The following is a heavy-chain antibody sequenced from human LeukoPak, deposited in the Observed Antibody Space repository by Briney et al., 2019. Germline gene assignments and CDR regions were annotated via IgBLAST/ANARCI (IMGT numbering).Heavy chain of an antibody. V-gene: IGHV4-4*09. CDR2: IYTSGST. Sequence: SETLSLTCTVSGGSISSYYWSWIRQPPGKGLEWIGYIYTSGSTNYNPSLKSRVTISVDASKNQFSLKLSSVTAADTAVYYCAGHPGYSYGYDYWGQGTLVTVSS. CDR1: GGSISSYY. D-gene: IGHD5-18*01. J-gene: IGHJ4*02. CDR3: AGHPGYSYGYDY.